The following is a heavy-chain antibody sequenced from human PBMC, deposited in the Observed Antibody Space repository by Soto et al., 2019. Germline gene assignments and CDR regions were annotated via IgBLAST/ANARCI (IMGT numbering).Heavy chain of an antibody. J-gene: IGHJ4*02. CDR1: GGSISSYY. CDR3: ARCIRIAAAAIYYFDY. D-gene: IGHD6-13*01. CDR2: IYYSGST. V-gene: IGHV4-59*08. Sequence: SETLSLTCTVSGGSISSYYWSWIRQPPGKGLEWIGYIYYSGSTNYNPSLKSRVTISVDTSKNQYSLKLSSVTAADTAVYYCARCIRIAAAAIYYFDYWSQGTLVTVSS.